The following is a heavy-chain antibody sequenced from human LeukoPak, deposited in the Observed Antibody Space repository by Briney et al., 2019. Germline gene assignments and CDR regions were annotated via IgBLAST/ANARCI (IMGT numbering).Heavy chain of an antibody. CDR2: IFHSGST. CDR3: ARAPKYYFDSSASWYFDI. V-gene: IGHV4-34*12. D-gene: IGHD3-22*01. CDR1: GGSFSGYY. Sequence: TSSETLSLTCAVYGGSFSGYYWSWVRQTPGKGLEWIAEIFHSGSTNYNPSLKSRVTISLDESKNQFFLKLSSVTAADTAVYYCARAPKYYFDSSASWYFDIWGLGTLVAVS. J-gene: IGHJ2*01.